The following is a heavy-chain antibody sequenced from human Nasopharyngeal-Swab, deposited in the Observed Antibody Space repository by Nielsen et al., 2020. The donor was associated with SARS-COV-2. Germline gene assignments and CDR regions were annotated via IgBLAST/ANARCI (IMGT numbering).Heavy chain of an antibody. CDR3: ARACGMWAAGTFPNYYYYYYMDV. CDR2: IIPIFGTA. CDR1: GGTFSSYA. Sequence: SVKVSCKASGGTFSSYAISWVRQAPGQGLEWMGGIIPIFGTANYAQKFQGRVTITADKSTSTAYMELSSLRSEDTAVYYCARACGMWAAGTFPNYYYYYYMDVWGKGTTVTVSS. V-gene: IGHV1-69*06. J-gene: IGHJ6*03. D-gene: IGHD6-13*01.